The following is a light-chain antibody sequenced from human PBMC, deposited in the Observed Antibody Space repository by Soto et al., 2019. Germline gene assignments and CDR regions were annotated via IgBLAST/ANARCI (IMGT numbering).Light chain of an antibody. V-gene: IGKV1-5*03. CDR2: KAT. J-gene: IGKJ1*01. CDR1: QDISAC. Sequence: DIQMTQSPSTLSASVGDIVTITCRASQDISACLAWYQQKPGKPPKLVIYKATALETGVPSRFSGSGSGTEFTLTISSLQPEDFATDTCLHHNSYPWTFGQGTKVDI. CDR3: LHHNSYPWT.